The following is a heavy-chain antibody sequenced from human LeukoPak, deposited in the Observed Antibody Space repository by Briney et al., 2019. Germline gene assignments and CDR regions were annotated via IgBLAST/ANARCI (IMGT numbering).Heavy chain of an antibody. CDR1: GYTFTSYG. D-gene: IGHD3-9*01. V-gene: IGHV1-18*01. CDR2: ISVYNGNT. J-gene: IGHJ4*02. Sequence: ASVKVSCKASGYTFTSYGISWVRQAPGQGLEWMGWISVYNGNTNYAQKLQGRVTMTTDTSTSTAYMELRSLRSDDTAVYYCARVTEGYDILTGFPVDYWGQGTLVTVSS. CDR3: ARVTEGYDILTGFPVDY.